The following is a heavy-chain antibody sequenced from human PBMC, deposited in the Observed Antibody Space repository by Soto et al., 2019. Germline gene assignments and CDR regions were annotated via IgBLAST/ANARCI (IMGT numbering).Heavy chain of an antibody. D-gene: IGHD3-22*01. CDR3: ARHLGRRGQIVVENNAFDI. Sequence: SETLSLTCTFSGGSISSSSYYWCGILHPPGKGLEWIGSIYYSGSTYYNPSLKSRVTISVDTSKNQFSLKLSSVTAADTAVYYCARHLGRRGQIVVENNAFDIWGQGTMVT. J-gene: IGHJ3*02. CDR2: IYYSGST. V-gene: IGHV4-39*01. CDR1: GGSISSSSYY.